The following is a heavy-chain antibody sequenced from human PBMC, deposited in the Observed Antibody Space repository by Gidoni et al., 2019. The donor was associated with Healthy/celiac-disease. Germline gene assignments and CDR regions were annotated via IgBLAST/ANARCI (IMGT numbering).Heavy chain of an antibody. CDR2: INAGNGNT. J-gene: IGHJ4*02. CDR3: ARSGPCSSTSCSLPHFDY. CDR1: GYVVTSYA. Sequence: QVQLVQSGAEGKKPGASVKVCCKASGYVVTSYAMHWVRQAPGQRLEWRGWINAGNGNTKYSQKFQGRVTITRDTSASTAYMALSSLRSEDPAVYSCARSGPCSSTSCSLPHFDYWGQGTLVTVSS. V-gene: IGHV1-3*01. D-gene: IGHD2-2*01.